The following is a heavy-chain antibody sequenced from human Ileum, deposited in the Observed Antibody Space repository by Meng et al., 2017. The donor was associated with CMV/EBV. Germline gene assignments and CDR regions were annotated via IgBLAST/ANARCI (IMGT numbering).Heavy chain of an antibody. D-gene: IGHD6-13*01. Sequence: FSRRTSGVGVRWIRQPPGKALEWLALIYWNDDKRYSPSLKSRLTITKDTSKNQVVLTMTNMDPVDTATYYCAHSSLYSSSWLYFDYWGQGTLVTVSS. CDR1: FSRRTSGVG. CDR3: AHSSLYSSSWLYFDY. V-gene: IGHV2-5*01. CDR2: IYWNDDK. J-gene: IGHJ4*02.